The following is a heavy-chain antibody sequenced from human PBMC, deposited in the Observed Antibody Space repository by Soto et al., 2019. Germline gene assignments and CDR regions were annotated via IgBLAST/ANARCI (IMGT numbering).Heavy chain of an antibody. CDR3: TTDLAGDTAMDNYYYYMDV. Sequence: GGSLRLSCAASGFTFSNAWMSWVRQAPWKGLEWVGRIKSKTDGGTTDYAAPVKGRFTISRDDSKNTLYLQMNSLKTEDTAVYYCTTDLAGDTAMDNYYYYMDVWGKGTTVTVSS. D-gene: IGHD5-18*01. J-gene: IGHJ6*03. CDR1: GFTFSNAW. CDR2: IKSKTDGGTT. V-gene: IGHV3-15*01.